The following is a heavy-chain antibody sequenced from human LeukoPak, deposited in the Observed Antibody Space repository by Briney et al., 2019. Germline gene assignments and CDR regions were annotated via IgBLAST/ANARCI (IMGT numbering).Heavy chain of an antibody. J-gene: IGHJ4*02. CDR2: IYYSGST. D-gene: IGHD4-17*01. Sequence: SETLSLTCAVYGGSFSGYYWSWIRQPPGKGLEWIGYIYYSGSTNYNPSLKSRVTISVDTSKNQFSLKLSSVTAADTAVYYCARETRYGDYLWGQGTLVTVSS. CDR1: GGSFSGYY. V-gene: IGHV4-59*01. CDR3: ARETRYGDYL.